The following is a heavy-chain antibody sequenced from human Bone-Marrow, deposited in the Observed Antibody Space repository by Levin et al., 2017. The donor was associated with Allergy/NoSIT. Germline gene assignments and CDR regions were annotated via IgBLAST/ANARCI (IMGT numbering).Heavy chain of an antibody. Sequence: GASVKVSCAASGFTFSNYRMIWVRQAPGKGLEWVSAISRSSSYIYYADSVKGRFTISRDNAKNSLYLQMNSLRVEDTAVYSCARVLMDESETYGMDVWGQGTTVTVSS. CDR1: GFTFSNYR. CDR3: ARVLMDESETYGMDV. D-gene: IGHD3-16*01. CDR2: ISRSSSYI. V-gene: IGHV3-21*01. J-gene: IGHJ6*02.